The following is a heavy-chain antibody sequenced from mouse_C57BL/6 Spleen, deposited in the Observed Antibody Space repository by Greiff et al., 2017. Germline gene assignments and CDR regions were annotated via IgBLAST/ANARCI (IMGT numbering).Heavy chain of an antibody. CDR1: GYSFTGYY. V-gene: IGHV1-43*01. CDR3: ARGTTTVVGDYAMDY. Sequence: EVHLVESGPELVKPGASVKISCKASGYSFTGYYMHWVKQSSEKSLEWIGEINPSTGGTSYNQKFKGKATLTVDKSSSTAYMQLKSLTSEDSAVYYCARGTTTVVGDYAMDYWGQGTSVTVSS. D-gene: IGHD1-1*01. J-gene: IGHJ4*01. CDR2: INPSTGGT.